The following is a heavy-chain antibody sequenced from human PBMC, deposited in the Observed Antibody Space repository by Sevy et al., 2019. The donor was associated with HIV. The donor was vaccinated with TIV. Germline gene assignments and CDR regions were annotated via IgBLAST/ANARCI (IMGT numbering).Heavy chain of an antibody. Sequence: LSLTCAASGFTFSSYSMNWVRQAPGKGLEWVSSISSSSSYIYYADSVKGRFTISRDNAKNSLYLQMNSLRAEDTAVYYCARDRTIAVAGMDVWGQGTTVTVSS. CDR2: ISSSSSYI. CDR1: GFTFSSYS. J-gene: IGHJ6*02. CDR3: ARDRTIAVAGMDV. D-gene: IGHD6-19*01. V-gene: IGHV3-21*01.